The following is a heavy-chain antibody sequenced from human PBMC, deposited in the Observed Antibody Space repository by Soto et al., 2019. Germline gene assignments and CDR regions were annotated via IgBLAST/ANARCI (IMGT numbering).Heavy chain of an antibody. CDR3: ARGAGYYRLRFDY. V-gene: IGHV4-34*01. CDR1: GGSFSGYY. D-gene: IGHD3-22*01. Sequence: QVQLQQWGAGLLKPSETLSLTCAVYGGSFSGYYWSWIRQPPGKGLEWIGEINHSGSTNYNPSLKRRVTISVDTSKTQFSLQLSSVTAADTAVYYCARGAGYYRLRFDYWGQGTLVTVSS. J-gene: IGHJ4*02. CDR2: INHSGST.